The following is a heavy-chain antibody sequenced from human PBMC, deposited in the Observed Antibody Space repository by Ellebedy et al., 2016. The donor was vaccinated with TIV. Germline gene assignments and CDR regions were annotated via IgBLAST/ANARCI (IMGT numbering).Heavy chain of an antibody. CDR3: ARDRGLGISATGTYDY. V-gene: IGHV3-21*01. D-gene: IGHD6-13*01. CDR2: ISSSSSYK. Sequence: GESLKISCATSGFSFSFYTMNWVRQAPGKGLEWVSAISSSSSYKYYADSLKGRFTISRDKAKNSLYLQMNSLRAEDTAVYYCARDRGLGISATGTYDYWGQGTLVTVSS. CDR1: GFSFSFYT. J-gene: IGHJ4*02.